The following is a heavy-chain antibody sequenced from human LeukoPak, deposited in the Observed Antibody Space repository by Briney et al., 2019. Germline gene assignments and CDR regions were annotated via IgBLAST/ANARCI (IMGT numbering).Heavy chain of an antibody. V-gene: IGHV3-23*01. J-gene: IGHJ4*02. CDR2: ISGGGRSA. CDR1: GFTFSTCA. Sequence: GGSLRLSCAASGFTFSTCAMSWVRQAPGKGLEWVSSISGGGRSADYADSVNGQFTISRDNSKNTLYLQMNSLRAEDTAVYYCARERYVAYWGQGTLVTVSS. CDR3: ARERYVAY.